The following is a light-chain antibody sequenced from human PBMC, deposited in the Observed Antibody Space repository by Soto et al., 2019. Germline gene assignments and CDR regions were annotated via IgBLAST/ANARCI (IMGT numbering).Light chain of an antibody. CDR3: CSYAGSSTYV. Sequence: QSVLTQPASVSGSPGQSITISCTGTSSEVGSYNLVSWYQQHPGKAPKLMIYEGSKRPSGVSNRFSGSKSGNTASLTISGLQAEDEADYYCCSYAGSSTYVFGTGTKVTVL. J-gene: IGLJ1*01. V-gene: IGLV2-23*01. CDR2: EGS. CDR1: SSEVGSYNL.